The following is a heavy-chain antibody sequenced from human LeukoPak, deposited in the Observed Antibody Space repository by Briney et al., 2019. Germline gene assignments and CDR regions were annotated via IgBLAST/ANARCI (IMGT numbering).Heavy chain of an antibody. V-gene: IGHV3-64*02. CDR2: ISPDASRT. J-gene: IGHJ4*02. CDR1: GFTFSSYF. CDR3: AREDRGDYSY. Sequence: GGSLRLSCAASGFTFSSYFMHWVRQAPGNGLEPLSAISPDASRTYYADSVRGRFTISRDNSKNTLYLQMGSLRPEDMAVYYCAREDRGDYSYWGQGTLVTVSS. D-gene: IGHD3-22*01.